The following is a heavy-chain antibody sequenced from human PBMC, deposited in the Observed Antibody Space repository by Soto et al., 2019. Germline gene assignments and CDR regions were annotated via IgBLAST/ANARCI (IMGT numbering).Heavy chain of an antibody. CDR2: ISGSGCSP. J-gene: IGHJ6*02. V-gene: IGHV3-23*01. CDR3: AKVLHDYGGNSPYYYYYGMDV. Sequence: GGSLRLSCAASGFTFSSYAMSWVRQAPGKGLEWVSAISGSGCSPYYADSVKGRFTISRDNSKNTLYLQMNSLRAEDTAVYYCAKVLHDYGGNSPYYYYYGMDVWGQGTTVTVSS. CDR1: GFTFSSYA. D-gene: IGHD4-17*01.